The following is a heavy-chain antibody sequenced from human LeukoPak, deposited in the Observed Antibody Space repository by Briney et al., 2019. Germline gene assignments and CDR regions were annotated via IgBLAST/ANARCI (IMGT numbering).Heavy chain of an antibody. Sequence: GGSLRLSCAASGFTFSSYAMHWVRQAPGKGLEWVAVIWYDGSNKYYADSVKGRFTISGDNSKNTLYLQMNSLRAEDTAVYYCARDRRDGYNYLSDYWGQGTLVTVSS. V-gene: IGHV3-33*08. J-gene: IGHJ4*02. CDR2: IWYDGSNK. CDR1: GFTFSSYA. D-gene: IGHD5-24*01. CDR3: ARDRRDGYNYLSDY.